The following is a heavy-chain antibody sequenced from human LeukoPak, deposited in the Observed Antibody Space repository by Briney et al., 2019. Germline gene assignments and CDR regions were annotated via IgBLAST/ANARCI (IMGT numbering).Heavy chain of an antibody. CDR3: ASPWRYDWNDAADAFDI. J-gene: IGHJ3*02. CDR1: GYTFTSYD. Sequence: ASVKVSCKASGYTFTSYDINWVRQATGQGLEWMGWMNPNSGNTGYAQKFQGRVTMTRNTSISTAYMELSSLRSEDTAVYYCASPWRYDWNDAADAFDIWGQGTMVTVSS. V-gene: IGHV1-8*01. CDR2: MNPNSGNT. D-gene: IGHD1-1*01.